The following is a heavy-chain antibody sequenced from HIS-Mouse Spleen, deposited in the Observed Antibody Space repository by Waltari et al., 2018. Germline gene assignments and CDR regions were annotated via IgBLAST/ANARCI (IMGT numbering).Heavy chain of an antibody. CDR2: IYHSGST. Sequence: QLQLQESGPGLVKPSETLSLTCTVSGGSISSSSYYGGCTRQPPGKGLEWVGSIYHSGSTSYTPSLKSRVTISVDTSKNQFSLKLSSVTAADTAVYYCAREIPYSSSWYDWYFDLWGRGTLVTVSS. CDR3: AREIPYSSSWYDWYFDL. J-gene: IGHJ2*01. CDR1: GGSISSSSYY. V-gene: IGHV4-39*07. D-gene: IGHD6-13*01.